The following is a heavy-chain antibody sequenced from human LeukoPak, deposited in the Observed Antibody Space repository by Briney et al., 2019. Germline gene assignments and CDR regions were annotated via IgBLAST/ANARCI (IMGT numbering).Heavy chain of an antibody. CDR1: GGSISSSYYY. CDR2: IYYSGST. Sequence: PSETLSLTCTVSGGSISSSYYYWGWIRQPPGKGLEWIGSIYYSGSTYYNPSLKSRVTISVDTSKNQFSLKLRSVTAADTAVYYCARGGPGAFDIWGQGTMVTVSS. CDR3: ARGGPGAFDI. J-gene: IGHJ3*02. V-gene: IGHV4-39*01.